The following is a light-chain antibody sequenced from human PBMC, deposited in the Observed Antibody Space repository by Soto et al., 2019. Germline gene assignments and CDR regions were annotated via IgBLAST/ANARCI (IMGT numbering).Light chain of an antibody. CDR2: EGS. V-gene: IGLV2-23*01. CDR1: SSAVGSYNL. Sequence: QSALTQHASVSGSPGQSITISCTGTSSAVGSYNLVSWYQQHPGKAPKLMIYEGSKRPSGVSNRFSGSKSGNTASLTLSGLQAEDEADYYCCSYSGSSTYVFGTGTKVTVL. J-gene: IGLJ1*01. CDR3: CSYSGSSTYV.